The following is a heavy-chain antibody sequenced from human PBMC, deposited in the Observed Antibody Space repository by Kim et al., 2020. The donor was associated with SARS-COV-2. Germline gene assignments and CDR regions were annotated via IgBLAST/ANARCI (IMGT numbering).Heavy chain of an antibody. D-gene: IGHD2-15*01. J-gene: IGHJ3*02. Sequence: SETLSLICTVSGGSISSSSYYWGWIRQPPGKGLEWIGSIYYSGSTYYNPSLKSRVTISVDTSKNQFSLKLSSVTAADTAVYYCARALTHGQREDIVVVVAATPDDAFDIWGQGTMVTVSS. V-gene: IGHV4-39*07. CDR1: GGSISSSSYY. CDR3: ARALTHGQREDIVVVVAATPDDAFDI. CDR2: IYYSGST.